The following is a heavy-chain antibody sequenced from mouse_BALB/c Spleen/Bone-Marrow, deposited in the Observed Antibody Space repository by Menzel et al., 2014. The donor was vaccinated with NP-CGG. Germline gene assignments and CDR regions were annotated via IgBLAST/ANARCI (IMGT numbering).Heavy chain of an antibody. Sequence: QVQLQQSGPELVKPGASVRMSCKASGYTFTRYYIQWMKQRPGQGLEWIGWIYPGNVNTKYNEKFKGKATLTADKSSSTAYMQLSSLTSEDSAVYFCAMWLRRDYYAMDYWGQGTSVTVSS. CDR2: IYPGNVNT. D-gene: IGHD2-2*01. J-gene: IGHJ4*01. V-gene: IGHV1S56*01. CDR3: AMWLRRDYYAMDY. CDR1: GYTFTRYY.